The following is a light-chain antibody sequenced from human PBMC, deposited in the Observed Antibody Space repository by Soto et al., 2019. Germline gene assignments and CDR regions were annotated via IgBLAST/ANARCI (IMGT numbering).Light chain of an antibody. Sequence: EILLTQSPATLSVSPGERAPLSCRSSQSVNRNLGWYQQKPGQSPRLLIFAASTRAPGIPARFSGSGSGTEFTLTISGLQSEDFAVYYCQQYNSWTSITFGQGTRLEVK. CDR1: QSVNRN. CDR3: QQYNSWTSIT. V-gene: IGKV3-15*01. CDR2: AAS. J-gene: IGKJ5*01.